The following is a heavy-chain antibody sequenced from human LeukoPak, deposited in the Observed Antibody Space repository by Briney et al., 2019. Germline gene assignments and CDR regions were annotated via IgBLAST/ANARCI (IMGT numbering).Heavy chain of an antibody. Sequence: GGSRRLSCAASGFTFSTYAMTWVRQAPGKGLEWVSAISGSGGNTYYANSVKGRFTISRDNSMNTLYLQINSLRAEDTAIYYCAKDSLPTSGCRGYFDYWGQGTLVTVSS. CDR2: ISGSGGNT. D-gene: IGHD6-25*01. V-gene: IGHV3-23*01. J-gene: IGHJ4*02. CDR3: AKDSLPTSGCRGYFDY. CDR1: GFTFSTYA.